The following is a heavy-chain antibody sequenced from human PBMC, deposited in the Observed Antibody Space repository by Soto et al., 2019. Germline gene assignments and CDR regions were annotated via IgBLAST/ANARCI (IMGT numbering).Heavy chain of an antibody. CDR2: IYPGDSDT. Sequence: PGESLKISWXGSGYSFTSYWKGWVRQMPGKGLEWMGIIYPGDSDTRYSPPFQGQVTISADKSISTAYMQWSSLKASDTALYYCARPRSVGARHAFDIWGQGTMVTVS. J-gene: IGHJ3*02. V-gene: IGHV5-51*01. CDR1: GYSFTSYW. D-gene: IGHD1-26*01. CDR3: ARPRSVGARHAFDI.